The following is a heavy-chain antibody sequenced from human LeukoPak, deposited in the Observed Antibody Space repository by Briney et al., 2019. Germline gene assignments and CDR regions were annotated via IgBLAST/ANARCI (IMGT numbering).Heavy chain of an antibody. CDR3: ARVAIAVAGSTYYYYYYGMDV. J-gene: IGHJ6*04. CDR1: GGTFSSYA. D-gene: IGHD6-19*01. CDR2: IIPIFGTA. Sequence: SVKVSCRASGGTFSSYAISWVRQAPGQGLEWMGGIIPIFGTANYAQKFQGRVTITADESTSTAYMELSSLRSEDTAVYYCARVAIAVAGSTYYYYYYGMDVWGKGTTVTVSS. V-gene: IGHV1-69*01.